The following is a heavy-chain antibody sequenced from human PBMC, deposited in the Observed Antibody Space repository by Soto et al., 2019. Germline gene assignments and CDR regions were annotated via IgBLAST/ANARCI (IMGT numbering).Heavy chain of an antibody. V-gene: IGHV3-13*01. CDR3: ARDGPRGSGSYYKRGGGYYHYGMDV. Sequence: VGSLRLSCAASGFTFSSYDMHWVRQATGKGLEWVSAIGTAGDTYYPGSVKGRFTISRENAKNSLYLQMNSLRAGDTAVYYCARDGPRGSGSYYKRGGGYYHYGMDVWGQGTTVTVSS. CDR2: IGTAGDT. D-gene: IGHD3-10*01. J-gene: IGHJ6*02. CDR1: GFTFSSYD.